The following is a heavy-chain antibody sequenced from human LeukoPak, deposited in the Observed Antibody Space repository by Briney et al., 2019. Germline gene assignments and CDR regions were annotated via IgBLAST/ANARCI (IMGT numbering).Heavy chain of an antibody. J-gene: IGHJ4*02. Sequence: PSETLSLTCAVYGESFSGYYWSWIRQPPGKGLEWIGEINHSGSTNYNPSLKSRVIISVDTSKNQFSLKLSSVTAADTAVYYCARHEDTAMVVAPFDYWGQGTLVTVSS. V-gene: IGHV4-34*01. CDR2: INHSGST. CDR1: GESFSGYY. CDR3: ARHEDTAMVVAPFDY. D-gene: IGHD5-18*01.